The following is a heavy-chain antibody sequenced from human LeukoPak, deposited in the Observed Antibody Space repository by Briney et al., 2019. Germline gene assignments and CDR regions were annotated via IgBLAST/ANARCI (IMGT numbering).Heavy chain of an antibody. J-gene: IGHJ4*02. CDR1: GYTFTSYD. CDR2: MNPNSGST. V-gene: IGHV1-8*03. D-gene: IGHD5-18*01. CDR3: ARGHDNTGYNYFDY. Sequence: ASVKVSCKASGYTFTSYDINWVRQATGQGLEWMGWMNPNSGSTGYAQKFQGRVTITRNTSISTAYMDLSSLMSDDTAVYYCARGHDNTGYNYFDYWGQGTLVTVSS.